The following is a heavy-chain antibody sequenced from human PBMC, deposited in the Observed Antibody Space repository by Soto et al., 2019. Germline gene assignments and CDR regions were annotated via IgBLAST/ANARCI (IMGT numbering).Heavy chain of an antibody. CDR1: GFTFSGSA. D-gene: IGHD4-17*01. CDR3: TRLGPDRTPVTTPLDY. Sequence: GGSLRLSCAASGFTFSGSAVHWVRQASGKGLEWVGRIRSKANSYATAYAASVKGRFTISRDDSKNTAYLQMNSLKSDDTAVYYCTRLGPDRTPVTTPLDYWGQGTLVTVSS. CDR2: IRSKANSYAT. V-gene: IGHV3-73*01. J-gene: IGHJ4*02.